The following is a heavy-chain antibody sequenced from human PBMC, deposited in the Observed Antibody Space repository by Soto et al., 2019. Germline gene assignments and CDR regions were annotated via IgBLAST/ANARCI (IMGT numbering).Heavy chain of an antibody. CDR1: PSSVNRGGYY. CDR3: ATIPYYCGSGSNYSLEY. V-gene: IGHV4-31*03. J-gene: IGHJ4*02. CDR2: IYYSGRS. D-gene: IGHD3-10*01. Sequence: PSLSQCLPCTVVPSSVNRGGYYWTWIRQHPAKGLEWIGYIYYSGRSYYNPSLKSRVTLALDPSKHQFSLRLSSVTAAATPVSSCATIPYYCGSGSNYSLEYWGQETMVAISS.